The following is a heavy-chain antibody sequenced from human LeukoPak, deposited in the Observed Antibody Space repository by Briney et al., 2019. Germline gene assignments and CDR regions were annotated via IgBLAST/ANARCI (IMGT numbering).Heavy chain of an antibody. J-gene: IGHJ3*02. V-gene: IGHV3-66*02. Sequence: PGRSLRLSCAASGFTVSSNYMSWVRQAPGKGLEWVSVIYSGGSTYYADSVKGRFTISRDNSKNTLYLQMNSLRAEDTAVYYCARGYYYDSSGLDAFDIWGQGTMVTVSS. D-gene: IGHD3-22*01. CDR2: IYSGGST. CDR1: GFTVSSNY. CDR3: ARGYYYDSSGLDAFDI.